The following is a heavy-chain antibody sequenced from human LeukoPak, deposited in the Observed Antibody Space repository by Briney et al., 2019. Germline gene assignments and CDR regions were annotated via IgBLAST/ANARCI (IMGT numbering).Heavy chain of an antibody. CDR2: IYHSGST. D-gene: IGHD3-16*01. V-gene: IGHV4-30-2*01. J-gene: IGHJ4*02. CDR3: ARERVSSTWGGYFDY. Sequence: SETLSLTCAVSGGSISSGGYSWRWIRQPPGKGLEWIGYIYHSGSTYYNPSLKSRVTISVDRSKNQFSLKLSSVTAADTAVYYCARERVSSTWGGYFDYWGQGTLVTVSS. CDR1: GGSISSGGYS.